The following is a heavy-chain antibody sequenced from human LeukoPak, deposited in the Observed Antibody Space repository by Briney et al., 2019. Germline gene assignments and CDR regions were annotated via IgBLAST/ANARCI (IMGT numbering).Heavy chain of an antibody. V-gene: IGHV4-59*01. Sequence: SETLSLTCTVSGGSTSTYYWSWIRQPPGKGLEWIGYFSYSGSTNYNPSLKSRVTMAVDTSKNQFSLKLSSVTAADTAVYYCARVGAYAFDIWGQGTMLSVSS. J-gene: IGHJ3*02. CDR1: GGSTSTYY. CDR2: FSYSGST. CDR3: ARVGAYAFDI.